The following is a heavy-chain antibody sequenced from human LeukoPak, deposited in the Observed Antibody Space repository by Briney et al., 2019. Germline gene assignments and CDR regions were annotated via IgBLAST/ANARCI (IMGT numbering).Heavy chain of an antibody. J-gene: IGHJ5*02. Sequence: GGSLRLSCAASGFTFSSYGMHWVRQAPGKGLEWVAVISYDGSNKYYADSVKGRFTISRDNSKNTLYLQMNSLRAEDTAVYYCAKAGYSYGFGWFDPWGQGTLVTVSS. D-gene: IGHD5-18*01. V-gene: IGHV3-30*18. CDR2: ISYDGSNK. CDR3: AKAGYSYGFGWFDP. CDR1: GFTFSSYG.